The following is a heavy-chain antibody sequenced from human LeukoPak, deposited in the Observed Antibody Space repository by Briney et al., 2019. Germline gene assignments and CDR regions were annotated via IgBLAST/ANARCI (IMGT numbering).Heavy chain of an antibody. CDR2: INPSGGST. D-gene: IGHD1-7*01. CDR3: ARETGTTTGYRGFDY. J-gene: IGHJ4*02. V-gene: IGHV1-46*01. Sequence: ASVKVSCKASGYTFTSYYMHWVRQAPGQGREGMGIINPSGGSTSYAQKFQGRVTMTRDMSTSTVYMELSSLRSEDTAVYYCARETGTTTGYRGFDYWGQGTLVTVSS. CDR1: GYTFTSYY.